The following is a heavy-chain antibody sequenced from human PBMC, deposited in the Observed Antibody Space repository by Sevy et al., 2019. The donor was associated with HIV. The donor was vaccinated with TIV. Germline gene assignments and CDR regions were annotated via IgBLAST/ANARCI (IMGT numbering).Heavy chain of an antibody. Sequence: GGSLRLSCAASGFTFSSYGMHWVRQAPGKGLEWVAVISYDGSNKYYADSVKGRFTISRDNSKNTLYLQMNSLRAEDTAVYYCAKDRTHYGDYNPPVLYYYYYYGMDVWAKGPRSPSP. CDR3: AKDRTHYGDYNPPVLYYYYYYGMDV. CDR1: GFTFSSYG. J-gene: IGHJ6*02. D-gene: IGHD4-17*01. CDR2: ISYDGSNK. V-gene: IGHV3-30*18.